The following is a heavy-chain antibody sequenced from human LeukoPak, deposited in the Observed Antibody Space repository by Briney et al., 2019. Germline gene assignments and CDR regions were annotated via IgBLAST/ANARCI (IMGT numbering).Heavy chain of an antibody. V-gene: IGHV4-59*06. J-gene: IGHJ4*02. CDR3: ARAVGTWIQLWFSSSGPIAWGYFDY. CDR2: IYYSGST. D-gene: IGHD5-18*01. Sequence: SETLSLTCTVSGGSISSYYWSWIRQPAGKGLEWIGYIYYSGSTYYNPSLKSRVTISVDTSKNQFSLKLSSVTAAGTAVYYCARAVGTWIQLWFSSSGPIAWGYFDYWGQGTLVTVSS. CDR1: GGSISSYY.